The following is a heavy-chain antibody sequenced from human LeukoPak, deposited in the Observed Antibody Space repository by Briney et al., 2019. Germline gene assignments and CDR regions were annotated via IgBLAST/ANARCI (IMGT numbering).Heavy chain of an antibody. V-gene: IGHV3-21*01. CDR3: ARDQRDGMGV. D-gene: IGHD6-25*01. Sequence: GGSLRLSCAASGFTFSRYSMNWVRQAPGKGLEWVSSISSSSSYIYYADSVKGRFTISRDNAKNSLYLQMNSLRAEDTAVYYCARDQRDGMGVWGQGTTVTVSS. J-gene: IGHJ6*02. CDR2: ISSSSSYI. CDR1: GFTFSRYS.